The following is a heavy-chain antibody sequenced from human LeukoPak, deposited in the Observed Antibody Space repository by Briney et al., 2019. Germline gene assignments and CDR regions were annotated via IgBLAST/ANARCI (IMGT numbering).Heavy chain of an antibody. V-gene: IGHV1-8*03. CDR2: MNPNSGNT. CDR3: ASRYYYGSGSYYLYYYYGMDV. Sequence: ASVKVSCKASGYTFTSYDINWVRQSTGQGLEWMGWMNPNSGNTGYAQKFQGRVTITRNTSISTAYMELSSLRSEDTAVYYCASRYYYGSGSYYLYYYYGMDVWGQGTTVTVSS. CDR1: GYTFTSYD. D-gene: IGHD3-10*01. J-gene: IGHJ6*02.